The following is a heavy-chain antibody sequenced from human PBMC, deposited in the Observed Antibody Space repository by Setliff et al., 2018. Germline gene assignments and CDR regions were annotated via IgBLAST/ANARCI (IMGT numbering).Heavy chain of an antibody. CDR2: INPKSGVT. CDR3: ARVDDVGSGYENWIDP. V-gene: IGHV1-2*02. D-gene: IGHD3-22*01. Sequence: ASVKVSCKASGYSFSDFYMHWVRQVPGRGPEWMGSINPKSGVTRYVQKFQGRVTMTRDTSISTAYMELNSLSSDDTAVYYCARVDDVGSGYENWIDPWGRGTLVTVSS. CDR1: GYSFSDFY. J-gene: IGHJ5*02.